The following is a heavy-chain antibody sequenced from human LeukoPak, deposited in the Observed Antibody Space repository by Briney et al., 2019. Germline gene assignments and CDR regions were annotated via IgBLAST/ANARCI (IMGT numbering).Heavy chain of an antibody. D-gene: IGHD6-13*01. CDR1: GFTFSSHA. CDR3: VREGIAPGNFADS. V-gene: IGHV3-30*04. CDR2: ISYDGSNK. Sequence: PGGSLRLSCAASGFTFSSHAMHWVRQAPGKGLEWVAVISYDGSNKYYADSVKGRFTISRDNAKNSLYLQMNNLRAEDTAVYYCVREGIAPGNFADSWGQGTLVTVSS. J-gene: IGHJ5*01.